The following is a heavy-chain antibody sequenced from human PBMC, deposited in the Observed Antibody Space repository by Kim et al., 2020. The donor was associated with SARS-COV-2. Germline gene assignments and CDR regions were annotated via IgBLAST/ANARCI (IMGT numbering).Heavy chain of an antibody. V-gene: IGHV3-23*03. CDR1: GFTFSSYA. D-gene: IGHD6-13*01. J-gene: IGHJ4*02. CDR2: IYSGGSST. CDR3: AKDLESRSSSAPDY. Sequence: GGSLRLSCAASGFTFSSYAMSWVRQAPGKGLEWVSVIYSGGSSTYYADSVKGRFTISRDNSKNTLYLQMNSLRAEDTAVYYCAKDLESRSSSAPDYWGQGTLVTVSS.